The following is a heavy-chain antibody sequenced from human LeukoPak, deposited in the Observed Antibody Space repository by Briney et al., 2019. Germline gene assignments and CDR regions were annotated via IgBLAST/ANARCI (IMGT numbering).Heavy chain of an antibody. Sequence: GGSLRLSCAASGFTFTFSWMTWVRQAPGRGLEWVANINKEGNRKYYVDSVKGRFAISRDNANNSMLLQMTSLRAEDASVYFCARDAGWGYYDLWGQGTPVTLSS. CDR1: GFTFTFSW. V-gene: IGHV3-7*01. CDR3: ARDAGWGYYDL. J-gene: IGHJ1*01. CDR2: INKEGNRK. D-gene: IGHD3-22*01.